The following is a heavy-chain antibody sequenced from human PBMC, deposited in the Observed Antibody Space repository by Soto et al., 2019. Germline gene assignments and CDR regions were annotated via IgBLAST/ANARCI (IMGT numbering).Heavy chain of an antibody. V-gene: IGHV1-46*01. Sequence: ASVKVSCKASGYKFTTYFIHWVRQAPGQGLEWMGIIHPSGDTGYAQKFRGRVTMTIDTSTTTAYMELRNLTSEDTAVYYCASCGSYNQPYKLYYWGQGTLVTVSS. CDR3: ASCGSYNQPYKLYY. D-gene: IGHD1-26*01. CDR1: GYKFTTYF. CDR2: IHPSGDT. J-gene: IGHJ4*02.